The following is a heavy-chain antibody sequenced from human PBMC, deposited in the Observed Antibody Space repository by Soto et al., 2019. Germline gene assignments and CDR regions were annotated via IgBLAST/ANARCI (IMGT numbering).Heavy chain of an antibody. CDR1: GDSMNSGDYY. J-gene: IGHJ6*03. CDR3: DRDYLNSPYYREV. Sequence: QVQLQESGPGLVKPSQTLSLTCTVSGDSMNSGDYYWNWSRQSPGKGLEWIGHIYNDGNSYQNPSPKGRTTISADTSQNQFFLRLTSGTVADTAIFYWDRDYLNSPYYREVWGQGTSVTVSS. CDR2: IYNDGNS. V-gene: IGHV4-30-4*01. D-gene: IGHD1-7*01.